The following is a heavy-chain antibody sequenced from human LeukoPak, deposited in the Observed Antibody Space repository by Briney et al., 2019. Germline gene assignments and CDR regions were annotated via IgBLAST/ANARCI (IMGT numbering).Heavy chain of an antibody. Sequence: GESLRISCKGSGYSFTSYWISWVRQMPGKGLEWVGRIDPSDSYIKYSPSFQGHVSISADKSISTAYLQWSSLKASDTAMYYCARHDYGGNAARYWGQGTLVTASS. D-gene: IGHD4-23*01. J-gene: IGHJ4*02. V-gene: IGHV5-10-1*01. CDR3: ARHDYGGNAARY. CDR2: IDPSDSYI. CDR1: GYSFTSYW.